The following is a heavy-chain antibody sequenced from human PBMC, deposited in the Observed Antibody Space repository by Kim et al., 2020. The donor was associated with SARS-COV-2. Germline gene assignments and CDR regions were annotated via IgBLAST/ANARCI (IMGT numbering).Heavy chain of an antibody. V-gene: IGHV1-69*01. CDR3: ARATYDSSGYYSYFDY. J-gene: IGHJ4*02. Sequence: KVQGRATITADESTSTAYMELGSLRSEDTAVYYCARATYDSSGYYSYFDYWGQGTLVTVSS. D-gene: IGHD3-22*01.